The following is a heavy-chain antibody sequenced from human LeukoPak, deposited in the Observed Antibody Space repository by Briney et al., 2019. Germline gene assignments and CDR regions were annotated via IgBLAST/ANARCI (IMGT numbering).Heavy chain of an antibody. D-gene: IGHD6-13*01. V-gene: IGHV3-13*01. Sequence: GGSLRLSCAASGFTFSKYDMHWVRQATGKGLEWVSTIGTAADTFYPDSVKGRFTISRENAKNSLCLQMNSLEVGDTAVYYCARDRATAAAFGANWYYDIWGRGTLVTVSS. CDR2: IGTAADT. CDR3: ARDRATAAAFGANWYYDI. J-gene: IGHJ2*01. CDR1: GFTFSKYD.